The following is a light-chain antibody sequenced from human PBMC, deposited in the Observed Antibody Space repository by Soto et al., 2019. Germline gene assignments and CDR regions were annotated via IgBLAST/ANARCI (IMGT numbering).Light chain of an antibody. CDR2: GAS. J-gene: IGKJ5*01. CDR3: QQYYNWPT. Sequence: EIVLTQSPGTLSLSPGERATLSCRASQSVSSRLSWYQQKPGQAPRLLIYGASTRATGIPARFSGSGSGTEFTLTISSLQSEDFAVYYCQQYYNWPTFGQGTRLEIK. V-gene: IGKV3-15*01. CDR1: QSVSSR.